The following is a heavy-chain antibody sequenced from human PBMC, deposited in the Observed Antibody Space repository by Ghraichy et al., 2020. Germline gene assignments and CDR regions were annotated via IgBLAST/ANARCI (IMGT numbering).Heavy chain of an antibody. CDR1: GFTVSDNY. V-gene: IGHV3-53*01. CDR3: ARGNGDNVHFDY. Sequence: GESLNISCAASGFTVSDNYMSWVRQAPGRGLEWVSVIYGGGTTYYADSVKGRFTISRDNSKNTLYLQMNSLRAEDTAVYYCARGNGDNVHFDYWGQGTLVTVSS. J-gene: IGHJ4*01. CDR2: IYGGGTT. D-gene: IGHD4-17*01.